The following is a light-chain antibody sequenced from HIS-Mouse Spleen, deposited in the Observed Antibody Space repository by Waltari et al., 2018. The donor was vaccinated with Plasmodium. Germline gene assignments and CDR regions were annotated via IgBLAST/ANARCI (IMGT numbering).Light chain of an antibody. V-gene: IGKV1-39*01. CDR3: QQSYSTWT. Sequence: DIQMTQSPSSLSASVGDRVTITCRASQSISNYLNWYQQKPGKAPKFLIYAASTLQSGVPSRFSCSGSGTDFTLTISSLQPEEFATYYCQQSYSTWTFGQGTKVEIK. CDR2: AAS. J-gene: IGKJ1*01. CDR1: QSISNY.